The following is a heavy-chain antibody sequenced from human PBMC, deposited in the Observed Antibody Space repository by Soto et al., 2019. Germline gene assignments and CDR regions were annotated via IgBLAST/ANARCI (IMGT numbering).Heavy chain of an antibody. J-gene: IGHJ4*02. D-gene: IGHD1-26*01. V-gene: IGHV2-5*02. Sequence: QITLKESGPTLVKPTQTLTLTCTFSGFSLSTSEVGVGWIRQPPGKALEWLALIYWDGDKRYSPSHTTRLTIINATFKSVLVLTLTNKEPLDTVTYYSAHIRSCPRIVPYLGYYFDYWGQGTLVTVSS. CDR2: IYWDGDK. CDR3: AHIRSCPRIVPYLGYYFDY. CDR1: GFSLSTSEVG.